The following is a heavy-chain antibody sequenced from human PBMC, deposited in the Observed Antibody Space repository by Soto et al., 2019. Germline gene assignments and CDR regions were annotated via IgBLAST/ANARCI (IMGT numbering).Heavy chain of an antibody. V-gene: IGHV4-34*01. CDR2: INHSGST. CDR1: GGSFSGYY. Sequence: ETLSLTCAVYGGSFSGYYWSWIRQPPGKGLEWIGEINHSGSTNYNPSLKSRVTISVDTSKNQFSLKLSSVTAADTAVYYCARDYSSGWYDHYYYYYGMDVWGQGTTVTVSS. J-gene: IGHJ6*02. CDR3: ARDYSSGWYDHYYYYYGMDV. D-gene: IGHD6-19*01.